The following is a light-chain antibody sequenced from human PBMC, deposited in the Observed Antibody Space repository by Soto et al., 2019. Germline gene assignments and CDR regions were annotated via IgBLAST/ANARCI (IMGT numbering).Light chain of an antibody. Sequence: EIVLTQSPGTLSLSPGERATLSCRASQSVSSDYLAWYQQKPGQTPKVLIYRASSRATGIPDRFSGSGSGTDFTLTISSLQSEDFAVYYCQQYNSWPLTFGGGTKVEIK. J-gene: IGKJ4*01. CDR2: RAS. CDR3: QQYNSWPLT. V-gene: IGKV3-20*01. CDR1: QSVSSDY.